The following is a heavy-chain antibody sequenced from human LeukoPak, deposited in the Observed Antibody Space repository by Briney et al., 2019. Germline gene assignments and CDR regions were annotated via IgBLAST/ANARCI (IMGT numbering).Heavy chain of an antibody. CDR3: ARVYDYGSAHGMDV. CDR2: INAGNGNT. CDR1: GYTFTSYG. J-gene: IGHJ6*02. Sequence: ASVKVSCKVSGYTFTSYGMHWVRQAPGQALEWMGWINAGNGNTKYSEKFQGRVTIIRDTSASTAYMELSSLRSEDTAVYYCARVYDYGSAHGMDVWGQGTTVTVSS. D-gene: IGHD3-10*01. V-gene: IGHV1-3*01.